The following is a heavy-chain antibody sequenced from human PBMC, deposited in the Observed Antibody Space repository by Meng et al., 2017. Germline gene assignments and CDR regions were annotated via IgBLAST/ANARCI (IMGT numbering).Heavy chain of an antibody. V-gene: IGHV1-69*06. CDR2: IIPIFGTA. J-gene: IGHJ5*02. Sequence: SVKVSCKASGGTFSSYAISWVRQAPGQGLEWMGGIIPIFGTANYAQKFQGRVTITADKSTSTAYMELSSLRSEDTAVYYCARGHSGSYYIDSNWFDPSGQGSPVSLS. CDR3: ARGHSGSYYIDSNWFDP. D-gene: IGHD1-26*01. CDR1: GGTFSSYA.